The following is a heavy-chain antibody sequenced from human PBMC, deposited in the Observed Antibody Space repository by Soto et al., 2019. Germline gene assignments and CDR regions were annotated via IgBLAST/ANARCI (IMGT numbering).Heavy chain of an antibody. D-gene: IGHD5-18*01. V-gene: IGHV2-70*12. CDR2: IDWEDDK. Sequence: SVPTLVNPTQTLTLTCAFSGFSLSTSEVCVGWIRQPPGKALEWLALIDWEDDKYFTTSLRTRLSISKVTSKSQVILTLTNLDHTDKGIYYCAHVSSFSYGPFFDFWGQGIPVTVSS. CDR1: GFSLSTSEVC. J-gene: IGHJ4*02. CDR3: AHVSSFSYGPFFDF.